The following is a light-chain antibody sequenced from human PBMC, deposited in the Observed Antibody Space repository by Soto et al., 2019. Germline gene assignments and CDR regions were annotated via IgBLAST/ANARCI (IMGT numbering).Light chain of an antibody. CDR2: KAS. J-gene: IGKJ2*01. V-gene: IGKV1-5*03. CDR1: QSISSW. CDR3: QQYNSYLVT. Sequence: DIPMTQSPSTLSASVGDRVTITCRASQSISSWLAWYQQKPGKAPKLLIYKASSLESGVPSRFSGSGSGTEFTLTISSLQPDDFATYYCQQYNSYLVTFGQGPKLEIK.